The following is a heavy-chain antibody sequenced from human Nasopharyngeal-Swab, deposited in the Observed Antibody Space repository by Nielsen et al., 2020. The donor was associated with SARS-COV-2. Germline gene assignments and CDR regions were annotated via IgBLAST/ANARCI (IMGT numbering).Heavy chain of an antibody. Sequence: ASVKVSCKASGYTFTSYDMNWVRQAPGQGLEWMGWINTNTGNPTYAQGFTGRFVFSLDTSVSTAYLQISSLKAEDTAVYYCASGQLLLYTTSYYYYYGMDVWGQGTTVTVSS. CDR3: ASGQLLLYTTSYYYYYGMDV. J-gene: IGHJ6*02. D-gene: IGHD2-2*01. CDR1: GYTFTSYD. V-gene: IGHV7-4-1*02. CDR2: INTNTGNP.